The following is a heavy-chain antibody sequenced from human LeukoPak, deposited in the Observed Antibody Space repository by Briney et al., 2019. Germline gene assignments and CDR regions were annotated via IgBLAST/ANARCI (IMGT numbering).Heavy chain of an antibody. CDR2: ISGSGGST. Sequence: GGSLRLSCAASGFTFSSYAMSWVRQAPGKGLEWVSAISGSGGSTYYADSVKGRFTISRDNSKNTLYLQMNSLRAEDTAVYYCAKDSDDCSSTSCPFDYWGQGTLVTVSS. D-gene: IGHD2-2*01. CDR1: GFTFSSYA. CDR3: AKDSDDCSSTSCPFDY. J-gene: IGHJ4*02. V-gene: IGHV3-23*01.